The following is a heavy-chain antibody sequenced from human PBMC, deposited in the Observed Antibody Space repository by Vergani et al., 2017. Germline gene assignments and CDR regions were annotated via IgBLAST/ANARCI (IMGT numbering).Heavy chain of an antibody. Sequence: QVQLVQSGAEVKKPGSSVKVSCKASGGTFSSYAISWVRQAPGQGLEWMGRIIPILGIANYAQKFQGRVTITADKSTSTAYMELSSLRSEDTAVYYCAADRGEMATIEGFYYGMDVWGQGTTVTVSS. CDR1: GGTFSSYA. J-gene: IGHJ6*02. CDR3: AADRGEMATIEGFYYGMDV. D-gene: IGHD5-24*01. CDR2: IIPILGIA. V-gene: IGHV1-69*04.